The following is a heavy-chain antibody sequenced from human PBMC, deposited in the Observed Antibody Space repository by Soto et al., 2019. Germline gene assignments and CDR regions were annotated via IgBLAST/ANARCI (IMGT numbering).Heavy chain of an antibody. D-gene: IGHD3-9*01. CDR1: GFTVSSNY. V-gene: IGHV3-53*01. J-gene: IGHJ6*02. Sequence: GGSLRLSCAASGFTVSSNYMSWVRQAPGKGLEWVSVIYSGGSTYYADSVKGRFTISRDNSKNTLYLQMNSLRAEDTAVYYCARELVLTGYSPPTEYYGMDVWGQGTTVTVSS. CDR3: ARELVLTGYSPPTEYYGMDV. CDR2: IYSGGST.